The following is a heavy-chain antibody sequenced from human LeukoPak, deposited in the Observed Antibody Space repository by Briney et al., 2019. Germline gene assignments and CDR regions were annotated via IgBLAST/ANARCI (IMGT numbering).Heavy chain of an antibody. CDR2: INVNSGDT. CDR1: GYTFTGYY. CDR3: ARDQAFVYCSGGTCYDDY. Sequence: AAVKVSCKASGYTFTGYYMHWVRQAPGQGLEWMGWINVNSGDTHYAQKFQGRVTMTRDTSINTAYMELRRLRSDDTAVYYCARDQAFVYCSGGTCYDDYWGQGSLVTVSS. J-gene: IGHJ4*02. D-gene: IGHD2-15*01. V-gene: IGHV1-2*02.